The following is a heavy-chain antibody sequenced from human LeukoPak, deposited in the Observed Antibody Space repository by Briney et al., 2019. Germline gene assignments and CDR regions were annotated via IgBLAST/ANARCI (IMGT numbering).Heavy chain of an antibody. V-gene: IGHV3-7*03. J-gene: IGHJ4*02. CDR2: IKQDGSEK. CDR3: ARDAAPRVNGYFDY. D-gene: IGHD3-22*01. Sequence: GGSLRLSCAASGFTFSSYWMSWVRQAPGKGLEWVANIKQDGSEKYYVDSVKGRFTISRDNAKNSLYLQMNSLRAEDTAVYYCARDAAPRVNGYFDYWGQGALVTVSS. CDR1: GFTFSSYW.